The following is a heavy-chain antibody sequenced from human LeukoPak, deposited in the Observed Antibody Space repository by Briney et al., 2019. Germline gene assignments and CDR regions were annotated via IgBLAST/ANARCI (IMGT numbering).Heavy chain of an antibody. CDR1: GFTVSSNY. Sequence: GGSLRLSCAASGFTVSSNYMSWVRQAPGKGLEWVSVIYSGGSTYYADSVEGRFTISGDNSKNTLYLQMNSLRAEDTAVYYCARALSDYYDSSGPSYFDYWGQGTLVTVSS. CDR2: IYSGGST. V-gene: IGHV3-66*01. D-gene: IGHD3-22*01. J-gene: IGHJ4*02. CDR3: ARALSDYYDSSGPSYFDY.